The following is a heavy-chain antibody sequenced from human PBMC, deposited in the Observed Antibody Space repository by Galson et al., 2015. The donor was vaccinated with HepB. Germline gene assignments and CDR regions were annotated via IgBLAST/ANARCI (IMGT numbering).Heavy chain of an antibody. J-gene: IGHJ4*02. CDR1: GFVFSDYA. V-gene: IGHV3-33*01. Sequence: SLRLSCAVSGFVFSDYAMHWVRQAPGKGLEWVAVIWHDGSKKSYAESVKGRFTISRDNSNNTLYLHMTSLRAEDTAVYYCARVGGDYGTFEYFFDYWGQGTLVTVSS. CDR3: ARVGGDYGTFEYFFDY. CDR2: IWHDGSKK. D-gene: IGHD4/OR15-4a*01.